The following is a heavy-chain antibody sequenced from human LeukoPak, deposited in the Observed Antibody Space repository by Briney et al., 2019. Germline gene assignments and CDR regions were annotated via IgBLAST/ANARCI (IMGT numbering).Heavy chain of an antibody. V-gene: IGHV3-21*04. D-gene: IGHD6-19*01. Sequence: GGSLRLSCAASGFTFSSYSMNWVRQAPGKGLEWVSSISSSSSYIYYADSVKGRFTISRDNSKNTLYLQMNSLGAEDTAVYYCARGWGFDYWGQGTLVTVSS. CDR3: ARGWGFDY. J-gene: IGHJ4*02. CDR2: ISSSSSYI. CDR1: GFTFSSYS.